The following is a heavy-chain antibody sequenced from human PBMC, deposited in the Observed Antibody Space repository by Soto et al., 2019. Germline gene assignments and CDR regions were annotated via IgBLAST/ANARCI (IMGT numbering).Heavy chain of an antibody. Sequence: ASVKVSCKASGYTFTGYSMHWVRQAPGQGLEWMGWIDPIIGGTNYAQKFQGRVTITRDKSISTAYMELSRLRVDDTAVYYCARLMGGYYLGHCYYFDNWGQGTMVTVSS. CDR1: GYTFTGYS. CDR3: ARLMGGYYLGHCYYFDN. V-gene: IGHV1-2*02. D-gene: IGHD1-26*01. CDR2: IDPIIGGT. J-gene: IGHJ4*01.